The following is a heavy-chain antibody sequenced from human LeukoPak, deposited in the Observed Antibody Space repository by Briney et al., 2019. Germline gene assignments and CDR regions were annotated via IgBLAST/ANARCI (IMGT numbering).Heavy chain of an antibody. J-gene: IGHJ4*02. D-gene: IGHD2-15*01. CDR3: ARDPTTVIAVSYYFDF. CDR1: GGSLIGFQ. CDR2: INHSGST. V-gene: IGHV4-34*01. Sequence: ETLSLNCAVSGGSLIGFQWKWIRQSPTKGLEWNGEINHSGSTNYNPSLKSRVTISVDTSKNQFSLRLRSVTAADTAVYYCARDPTTVIAVSYYFDFWGQGTQVTVSS.